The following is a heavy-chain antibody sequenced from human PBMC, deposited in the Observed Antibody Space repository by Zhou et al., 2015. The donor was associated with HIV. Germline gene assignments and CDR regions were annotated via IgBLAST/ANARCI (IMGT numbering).Heavy chain of an antibody. J-gene: IGHJ3*02. CDR1: GFTFSNYA. CDR3: AKEAHDYSDSWYDDAYDM. V-gene: IGHV3-23*04. CDR2: VRASGING. Sequence: EAQLVESGGGLVQPGGSLRLSCVGSGFTFSNYAMGWVRQAPGKGLQWVSGVRASGINGRYAESVKGRFTVSRDNSKNTLYLQMTNVRVEDTAVYYCAKEAHDYSDSWYDDAYDMWGQGTLVTVSS. D-gene: IGHD4/OR15-4a*01.